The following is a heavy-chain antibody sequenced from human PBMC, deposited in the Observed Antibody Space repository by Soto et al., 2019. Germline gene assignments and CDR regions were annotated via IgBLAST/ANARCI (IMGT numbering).Heavy chain of an antibody. V-gene: IGHV3-13*01. CDR1: GFTFSSYD. Sequence: GGSLRLSCAASGFTFSSYDMHWVRQATGKGLEWVSAIGTAGDTYYPGSVKGRFTISRENAKNSLYLQMNSLRAGDTAVYYCARGFGGIVATTGLDYWGQGTLVTVSS. D-gene: IGHD5-12*01. J-gene: IGHJ4*02. CDR2: IGTAGDT. CDR3: ARGFGGIVATTGLDY.